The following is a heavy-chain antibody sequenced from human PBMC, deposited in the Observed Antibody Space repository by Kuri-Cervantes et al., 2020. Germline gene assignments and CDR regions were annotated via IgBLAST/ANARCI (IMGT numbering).Heavy chain of an antibody. J-gene: IGHJ1*01. CDR1: GGSVSSGSYY. CDR2: IYYTGST. Sequence: SETLSLTCSVSGGSVSSGSYYWSWIRQPPGKGLEWIGYIYYTGSTNYNPSLKSRVTISVDTSKNQFSLKLSSVTAADTAVYYCARDSAHYRDPRPAGYFQHWGQGTPVTVSS. D-gene: IGHD5-24*01. V-gene: IGHV4-61*01. CDR3: ARDSAHYRDPRPAGYFQH.